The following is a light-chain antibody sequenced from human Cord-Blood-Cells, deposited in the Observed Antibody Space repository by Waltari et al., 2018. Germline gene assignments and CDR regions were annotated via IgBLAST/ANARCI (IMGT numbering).Light chain of an antibody. CDR1: QSISSW. CDR2: DAS. V-gene: IGKV1-5*01. J-gene: IGKJ2*01. Sequence: DIQMTQSPSTLSASVGDRVTITCRASQSISSWLAWYQQKPGKAPKLLIYDASGLESGVPSRFSGSGSGTEFTLTISRLQPDDFATYYCQQYNSYAGTFGQGTKLEIK. CDR3: QQYNSYAGT.